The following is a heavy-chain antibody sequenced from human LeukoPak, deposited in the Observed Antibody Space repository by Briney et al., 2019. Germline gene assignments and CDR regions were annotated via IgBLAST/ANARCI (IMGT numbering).Heavy chain of an antibody. D-gene: IGHD4-23*01. CDR1: GYTFTSYG. CDR2: ISAYNGNT. J-gene: IGHJ5*02. CDR3: ARAETTVVTLGWFDP. Sequence: ASVKVSCKASGYTFTSYGISWVRQAPGQGLEWMGWISAYNGNTNYAQKLQGRVTMTTDTSTSTAYMELSSLRSEDTAVYYCARAETTVVTLGWFDPWGQGTLVTVSS. V-gene: IGHV1-18*01.